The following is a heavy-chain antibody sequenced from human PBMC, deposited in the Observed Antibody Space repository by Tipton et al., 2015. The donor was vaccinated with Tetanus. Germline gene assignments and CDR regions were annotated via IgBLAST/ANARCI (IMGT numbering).Heavy chain of an antibody. CDR3: ARSIAAAGTEGMDV. CDR1: GFTVSSNY. V-gene: IGHV3-53*01. D-gene: IGHD6-13*01. J-gene: IGHJ6*02. Sequence: SLRLSCAASGFTVSSNYMSWVRQAPGKGLEWVSVIYSGGSTYYADSVKGRFTISRDNSKNTLYLQMNSLRAEDTAVYYCARSIAAAGTEGMDVWGQGTTVTVSS. CDR2: IYSGGST.